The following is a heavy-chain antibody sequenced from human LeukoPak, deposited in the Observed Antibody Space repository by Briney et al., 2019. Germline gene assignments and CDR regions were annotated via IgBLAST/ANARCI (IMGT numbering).Heavy chain of an antibody. J-gene: IGHJ4*02. V-gene: IGHV4-34*01. CDR1: GGPFSGYY. D-gene: IGHD5-24*01. CDR3: ARRSGDGYKFVLYYFDY. CDR2: INHRGST. Sequence: SETLSLTCAVYGGPFSGYYRSWIRQPPGKGREWFGEINHRGSTNYNPSLKSRVTISVDTSKNQFSLQLSSVTAADTAVYYCARRSGDGYKFVLYYFDYWGQGTLVTVSS.